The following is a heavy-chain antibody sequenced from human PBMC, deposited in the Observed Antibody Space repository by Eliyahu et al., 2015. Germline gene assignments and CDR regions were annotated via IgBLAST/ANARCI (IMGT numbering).Heavy chain of an antibody. CDR2: ISGTGGST. Sequence: EVQLVESGGGLVQPGGSLXXSCAXSGFTFSNXAMSWVRQTPGKGLEWVSAISGTGGSTYYAVSVKGRFTISRDNSKNTLYLQMNSLRAEDTAIYYCAKALVATITDFDYWGQGTLVTVSS. CDR3: AKALVATITDFDY. CDR1: GFTFSNXA. V-gene: IGHV3-23*04. D-gene: IGHD5-12*01. J-gene: IGHJ4*02.